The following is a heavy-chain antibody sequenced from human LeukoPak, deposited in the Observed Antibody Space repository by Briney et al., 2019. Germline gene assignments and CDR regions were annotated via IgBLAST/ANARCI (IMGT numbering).Heavy chain of an antibody. D-gene: IGHD1-1*01. CDR3: ARGNYRVSDY. V-gene: IGHV4-59*01. J-gene: IGHJ4*02. CDR1: GVSISSYY. Sequence: PSETLSLTCTVSGVSISSYYWSWIRQRPEKGLEWIGHIYYSGSTNYNPSLKSRVTISVDTSKNQFSLNLSSVTAADTAVYYCARGNYRVSDYWGQGTLVTVSS. CDR2: IYYSGST.